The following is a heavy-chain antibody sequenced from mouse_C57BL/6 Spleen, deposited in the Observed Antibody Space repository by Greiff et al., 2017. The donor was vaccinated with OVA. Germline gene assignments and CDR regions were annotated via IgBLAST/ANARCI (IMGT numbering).Heavy chain of an antibody. CDR3: ARKGVYGSSWYFDV. CDR2: IDPSDSYT. CDR1: GYTFTSYW. Sequence: QVQLQHPGAELVKPGASVKLSCKASGYTFTSYWMQWVKQRPGQGLEWIGEIDPSDSYTNYNQKFKGKATLTVDTSSSTAYMQLSSLTSEDSAVYYCARKGVYGSSWYFDVWGTGTTVTVSS. J-gene: IGHJ1*03. D-gene: IGHD1-1*01. V-gene: IGHV1-50*01.